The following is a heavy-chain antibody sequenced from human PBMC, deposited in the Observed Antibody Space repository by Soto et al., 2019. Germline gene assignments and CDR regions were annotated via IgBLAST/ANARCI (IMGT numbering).Heavy chain of an antibody. V-gene: IGHV3-23*01. J-gene: IGHJ4*02. D-gene: IGHD2-2*02. Sequence: EVQLLESGGGLVQPGGSLRLSCAASGFTFSSYAMSWVRQAPGKGLEWVSAISGSGGSTYYADSVKGRFTISRDNSKNTRYLQMNSLRAEDTAVYYCARMYSIVVVPAAIPRAFDYWGQGTLVTVSS. CDR2: ISGSGGST. CDR3: ARMYSIVVVPAAIPRAFDY. CDR1: GFTFSSYA.